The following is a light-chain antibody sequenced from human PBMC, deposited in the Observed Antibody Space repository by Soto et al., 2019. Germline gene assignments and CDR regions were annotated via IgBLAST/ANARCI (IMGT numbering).Light chain of an antibody. CDR1: SSNVGGYNY. CDR3: CSYAASYTLV. V-gene: IGLV2-11*01. Sequence: QSALTQPRSVSASPGQTVTISCTGTSSNVGGYNYVSWYQQNPGKAPKLMIYDASKRPPGVHDRFSGSKSGNAASLTISGLQAEYEDDYDCCSYAASYTLVFGGGTKLTVL. CDR2: DAS. J-gene: IGLJ2*01.